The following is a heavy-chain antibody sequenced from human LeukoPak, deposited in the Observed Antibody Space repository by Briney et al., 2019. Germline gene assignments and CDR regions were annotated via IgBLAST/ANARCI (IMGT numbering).Heavy chain of an antibody. V-gene: IGHV4-4*07. Sequence: SETLSLTCTVSGGSISNYYLSWIRQPAGKGLEWIGRIYSSVTTYNPSLKSRVTMSADASRNHVSLTLNSVTAADTAVYYCARNHDFWTIDFWGQGTLVTVSS. CDR1: GGSISNYY. D-gene: IGHD3-3*01. CDR3: ARNHDFWTIDF. J-gene: IGHJ4*02. CDR2: IYSSVT.